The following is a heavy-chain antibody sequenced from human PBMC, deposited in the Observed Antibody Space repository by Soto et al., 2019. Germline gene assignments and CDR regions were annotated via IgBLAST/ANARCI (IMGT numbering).Heavy chain of an antibody. CDR3: IKDIEAGGAGY. Sequence: EVQLVESGGGLVQPGRSLTLSCVASGFTPEDNGMHWVRQAPGKGLEWVSGIIWNSGHTGYADSVKGRFTISRDKAKNSLFLQMNSLRTDDTALYYCIKDIEAGGAGYWGPGTQVTVSS. CDR1: GFTPEDNG. J-gene: IGHJ4*02. D-gene: IGHD3-16*01. V-gene: IGHV3-9*02. CDR2: IIWNSGHT.